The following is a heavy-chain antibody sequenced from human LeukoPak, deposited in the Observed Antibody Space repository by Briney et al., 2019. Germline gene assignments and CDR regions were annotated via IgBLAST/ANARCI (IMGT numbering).Heavy chain of an antibody. Sequence: ASVKVSCKASGGTFSSYAISWVRQAPGQGLAWMGGIIPIFGTANYAQKFQGRVTITTDESTSTAYMELSSLRSEDTAVYYCASGWIAARTYYFDYWGQGTLVTVSS. V-gene: IGHV1-69*05. J-gene: IGHJ4*02. CDR1: GGTFSSYA. D-gene: IGHD6-6*01. CDR3: ASGWIAARTYYFDY. CDR2: IIPIFGTA.